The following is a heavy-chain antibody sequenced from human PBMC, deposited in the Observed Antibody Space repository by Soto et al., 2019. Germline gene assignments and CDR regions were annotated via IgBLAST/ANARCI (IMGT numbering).Heavy chain of an antibody. Sequence: QVQLQQWGAGLLKPSETLSLTCAVYGGSFSGYYWSWIRQPPGKGLEWIGEINHSGSTNYNPTLKSRVTLSVDTSKNHFSLKLRSVNAADTAVYYCARGRFRIRAAAGTNFDYWGQGTLVTVSS. CDR1: GGSFSGYY. D-gene: IGHD6-13*01. CDR3: ARGRFRIRAAAGTNFDY. J-gene: IGHJ4*02. V-gene: IGHV4-34*01. CDR2: INHSGST.